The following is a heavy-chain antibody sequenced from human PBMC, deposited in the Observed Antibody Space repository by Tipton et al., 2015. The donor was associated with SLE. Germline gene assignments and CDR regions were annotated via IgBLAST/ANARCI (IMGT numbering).Heavy chain of an antibody. CDR3: ARVLRGGLNL. J-gene: IGHJ2*01. D-gene: IGHD3-16*01. CDR1: GGSISSDDYY. Sequence: TLSLTCTVSGGSISSDDYYWSWVRQPPGRGLEWIGYVYDIDFTNYNPSLKSRFTISLDPPKNQFSLKLRSLTAADTAVYYCARVLRGGLNLWRRGTLVTVAS. V-gene: IGHV4-61*08. CDR2: VYDIDFT.